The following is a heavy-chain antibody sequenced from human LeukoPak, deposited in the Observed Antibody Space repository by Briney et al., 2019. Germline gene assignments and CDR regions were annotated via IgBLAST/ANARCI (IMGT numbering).Heavy chain of an antibody. CDR2: ISAYNGNT. CDR1: GYTLTELS. D-gene: IGHD3-3*01. J-gene: IGHJ4*02. CDR3: AREFRDDFWGGYYPFDY. V-gene: IGHV1-18*01. Sequence: EASVKVSCKVSGYTLTELSMHWVRQAPGQGLEWMGWISAYNGNTNYAQKLQGRVTMTTDTSTSTAYMELRSLRSDDTAVYYCAREFRDDFWGGYYPFDYWGQGTLVTVSS.